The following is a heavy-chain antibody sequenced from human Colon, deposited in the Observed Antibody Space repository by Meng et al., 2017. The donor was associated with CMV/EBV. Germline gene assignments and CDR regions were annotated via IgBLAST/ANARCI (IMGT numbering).Heavy chain of an antibody. CDR3: ARDQFPGMTGEYSGFDF. Sequence: GESLKISCVASGLSFETYAMHWVRRAPGKGLEWVSVMAGDGSSIQYADSVKGQFTISRDNSKNTLFLQMKSLRPDDTAMYYCARDQFPGMTGEYSGFDFWGQGTMVTVSS. CDR1: GLSFETYA. J-gene: IGHJ3*01. CDR2: MAGDGSSI. D-gene: IGHD7-27*01. V-gene: IGHV3-30-3*01.